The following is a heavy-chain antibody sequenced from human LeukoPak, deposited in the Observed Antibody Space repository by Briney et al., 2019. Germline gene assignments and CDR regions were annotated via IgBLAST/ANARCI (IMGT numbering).Heavy chain of an antibody. CDR3: ARAASTLRYFDWLLDYYFDY. CDR2: IYHSGST. D-gene: IGHD3-9*01. CDR1: GGSISSGGYS. V-gene: IGHV4-30-2*01. Sequence: PSETLSLTCAVSGGSISSGGYSWSWIRQPPGKGLEWIGYIYHSGSTYYNPSLKSRVTISVDRSKNQFSLKLSSVTAADTAVYYCARAASTLRYFDWLLDYYFDYWGQGTLVTVSS. J-gene: IGHJ4*02.